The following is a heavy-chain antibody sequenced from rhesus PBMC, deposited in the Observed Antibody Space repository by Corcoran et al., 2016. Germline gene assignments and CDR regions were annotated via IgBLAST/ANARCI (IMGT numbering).Heavy chain of an antibody. Sequence: QVQLQESGPGLVKPSETLSLTCAVSGYXIXRGLGWSXVRQPRGKGREWIGDMGGSSGGTTYNPSRXXXVTISKDTSKNQFSLKLNSVTAADTAVYYCAKYGGDYWGQGVLVTVSS. CDR2: MGGSSGGT. J-gene: IGHJ4*01. CDR1: GYXIXRGLG. D-gene: IGHD2-15*01. V-gene: IGHV4-127*01. CDR3: AKYGGDY.